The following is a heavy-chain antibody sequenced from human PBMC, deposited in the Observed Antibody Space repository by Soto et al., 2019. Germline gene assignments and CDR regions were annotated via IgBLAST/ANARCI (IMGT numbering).Heavy chain of an antibody. Sequence: PGGSLRLSCAASGFTFSDHYMSWIRQAPGNGLEWISYINPSGTYTHYADSVKGRFTISRDNAENSLYLQMNSLRADDTAVYYCARAPGGDSSGYYYYFDYWGQGTLVTVSS. D-gene: IGHD3-22*01. J-gene: IGHJ4*02. V-gene: IGHV3-11*06. CDR1: GFTFSDHY. CDR2: INPSGTYT. CDR3: ARAPGGDSSGYYYYFDY.